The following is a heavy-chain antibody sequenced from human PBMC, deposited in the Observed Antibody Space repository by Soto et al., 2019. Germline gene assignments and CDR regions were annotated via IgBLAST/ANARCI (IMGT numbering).Heavy chain of an antibody. V-gene: IGHV3-30*18. J-gene: IGHJ6*02. Sequence: GGSLRLSCAASGFTFSSYGMHWVRQAPGKGLEWVAVISYDGSNKYYADSVKGRFTISRDNSKNTLYLQMNSLRAEDTAVYYCAKDQTSSSWYGDESWYGMDVWGQGTTVTVSS. D-gene: IGHD6-13*01. CDR1: GFTFSSYG. CDR2: ISYDGSNK. CDR3: AKDQTSSSWYGDESWYGMDV.